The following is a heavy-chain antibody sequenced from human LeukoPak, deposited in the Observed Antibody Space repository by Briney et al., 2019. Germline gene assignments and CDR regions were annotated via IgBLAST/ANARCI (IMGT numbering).Heavy chain of an antibody. CDR1: GDSSSNSIYY. CDR2: IDYSGST. CDR3: ARDYTLYKSGWFLDY. J-gene: IGHJ4*02. V-gene: IGHV4-39*07. D-gene: IGHD6-19*01. Sequence: SETLSLTCTVSGDSSSNSIYYWGWIRQPPGKGLEWIGTIDYSGSTYYNPSLKSRATISIDTSKNQFSLKLSSVTAADTAVYYCARDYTLYKSGWFLDYWGQGTVVTVSS.